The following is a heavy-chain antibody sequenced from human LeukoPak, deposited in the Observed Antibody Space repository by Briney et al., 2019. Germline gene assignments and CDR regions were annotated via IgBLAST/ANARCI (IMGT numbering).Heavy chain of an antibody. CDR1: GFTFSGSG. V-gene: IGHV3-23*01. Sequence: GGSLRLSCAASGFTFSGSGMSWVRQAPGKGLEWISSSGDSDGSTYYVDSLKGRFTISRDNSKNTLYLQMNNLRAEDTAVYYCAKGGCRGTCNPLAYGGQGALVTVSP. D-gene: IGHD2-15*01. CDR2: SGDSDGST. CDR3: AKGGCRGTCNPLAY. J-gene: IGHJ4*02.